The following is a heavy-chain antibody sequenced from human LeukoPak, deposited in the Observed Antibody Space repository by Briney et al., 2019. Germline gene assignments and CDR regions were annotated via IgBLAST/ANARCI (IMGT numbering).Heavy chain of an antibody. D-gene: IGHD5-18*01. J-gene: IGHJ4*02. CDR2: IYTSGST. CDR3: ATSNSYGPFDY. Sequence: SETLSLTCTVSGGSISSYYWSWIRQPAGKGLEWIGRIYTSGSTNYNPSLKSRVTISVDTSKNQFSLKLSSLTAADTAVYYCATSNSYGPFDYWGQGTLLTVSS. CDR1: GGSISSYY. V-gene: IGHV4-4*07.